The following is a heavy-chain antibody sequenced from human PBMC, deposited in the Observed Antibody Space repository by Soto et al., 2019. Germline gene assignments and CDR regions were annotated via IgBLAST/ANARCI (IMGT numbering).Heavy chain of an antibody. CDR2: INSDGTKT. J-gene: IGHJ5*02. D-gene: IGHD5-12*01. Sequence: WGSLRLSCAASGVTFNTYGMHWVRQAPGKGLVWVSRINSDGTKTTYADSVKGRFTISRDNAKNTVYLQMNSLRAEDTAVYYCATVATNSYNWLDPWGQGTLVTVSS. V-gene: IGHV3-74*01. CDR3: ATVATNSYNWLDP. CDR1: GVTFNTYG.